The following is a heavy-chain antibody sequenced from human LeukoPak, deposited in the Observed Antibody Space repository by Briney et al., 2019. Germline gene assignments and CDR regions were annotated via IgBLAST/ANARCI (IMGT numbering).Heavy chain of an antibody. V-gene: IGHV1-69*04. D-gene: IGHD4-17*01. CDR1: GYTFTGYY. CDR3: ARALATTVTTYYFDH. J-gene: IGHJ4*02. Sequence: ASVKVSCKASGYTFTGYYMHWVRQAPGQGLEWMGRIIPILGITNYAQKFQGKVTITADKSTSTAYMELSSLRSEDTAVYYCARALATTVTTYYFDHWGQGTLVTVSS. CDR2: IIPILGIT.